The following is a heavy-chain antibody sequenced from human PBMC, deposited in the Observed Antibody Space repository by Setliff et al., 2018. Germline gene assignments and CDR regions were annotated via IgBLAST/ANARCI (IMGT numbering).Heavy chain of an antibody. Sequence: ETLSLSCAASGLTFSYNYMSWVRQAPGKGLEWVANINQDGSVKYYVDSVKGRFTISRDNAKNSVYLQMNSLRAEDMAVYYCVRDGQWLVPHYWGQGTLVTVSS. CDR1: GLTFSYNY. J-gene: IGHJ4*02. D-gene: IGHD6-19*01. V-gene: IGHV3-7*03. CDR2: INQDGSVK. CDR3: VRDGQWLVPHY.